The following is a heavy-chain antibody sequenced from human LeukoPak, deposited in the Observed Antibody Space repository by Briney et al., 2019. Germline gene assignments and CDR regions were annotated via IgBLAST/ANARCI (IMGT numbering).Heavy chain of an antibody. CDR1: GLAFSAYK. CDR2: ISTDGYTT. CDR3: VVGGSPGY. J-gene: IGHJ4*02. Sequence: GGSLRLSCAASGLAFSAYKTHWVRQAPRKGLVWVSRISTDGYTTDYADFVQGRFTASRDNTKNTWSLEMNSLRAEDTAVYYCVVGGSPGYWGQGTLVTVSS. V-gene: IGHV3-74*01. D-gene: IGHD2-15*01.